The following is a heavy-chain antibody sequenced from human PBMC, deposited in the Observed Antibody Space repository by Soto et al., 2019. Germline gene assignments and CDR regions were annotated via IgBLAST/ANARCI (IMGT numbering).Heavy chain of an antibody. CDR1: GFTVSSNY. CDR3: ARGPISDCSSTSCASDPFDY. Sequence: GGSLRLSCAASGFTVSSNYMSWVRQAPGKGLEWVSVIYSGGSTYYADSVKGRFTISRPNSKNTLYLQMNSLRAEDTAVYYCARGPISDCSSTSCASDPFDYWGQGTLVTVSS. D-gene: IGHD2-2*01. J-gene: IGHJ4*02. CDR2: IYSGGST. V-gene: IGHV3-53*04.